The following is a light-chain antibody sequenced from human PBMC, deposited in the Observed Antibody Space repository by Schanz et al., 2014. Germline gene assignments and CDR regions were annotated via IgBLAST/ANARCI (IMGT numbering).Light chain of an antibody. Sequence: QSALTQPTSVSGSPGQSITISCTGTSSDVGGYNYVSWYQQHPGKAPKLMIYDVSNRPSGVSNRFSGSKSGTSASLAISGLQSEDEADYYCAAWDDSLDAYVFGSGTKLTVL. CDR2: DVS. CDR3: AAWDDSLDAYV. J-gene: IGLJ1*01. V-gene: IGLV2-14*01. CDR1: SSDVGGYNY.